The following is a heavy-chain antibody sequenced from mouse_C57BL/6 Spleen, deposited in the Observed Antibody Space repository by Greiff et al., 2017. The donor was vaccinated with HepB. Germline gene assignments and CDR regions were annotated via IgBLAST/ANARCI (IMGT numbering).Heavy chain of an antibody. CDR3: ARGGSSWFAY. CDR1: GYTFTSYW. J-gene: IGHJ3*01. D-gene: IGHD1-1*01. V-gene: IGHV1-61*01. CDR2: IYPSDSET. Sequence: VQLQQPGAELVRPGSSVKLSCKASGYTFTSYWMDWVKQRPGQGLEWIGNIYPSDSETHYNQKFKDKATLTVDKSSSTAYMQLSSLTSEDSAVYYGARGGSSWFAYWGQGTLVTVSA.